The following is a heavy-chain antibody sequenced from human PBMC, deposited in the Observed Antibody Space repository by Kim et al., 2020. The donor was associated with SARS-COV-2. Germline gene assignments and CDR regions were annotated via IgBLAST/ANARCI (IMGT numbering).Heavy chain of an antibody. Sequence: GGSLRLSCAASGFTFDDYAMHWVRQAPGKGLEWVSGISWNSGSIGYADSVKGRFTISRDNAKNSLYLQMYSLRAEDTALYYCAKEYYYGSGSSPLVSAF. V-gene: IGHV3-9*01. CDR2: ISWNSGSI. D-gene: IGHD3-10*01. CDR1: GFTFDDYA. CDR3: AKEYYYGSGSSPLVSAF. J-gene: IGHJ3*01.